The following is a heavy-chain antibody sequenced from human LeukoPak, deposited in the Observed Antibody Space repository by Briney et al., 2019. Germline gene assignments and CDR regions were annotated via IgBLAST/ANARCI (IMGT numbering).Heavy chain of an antibody. CDR2: ISSSSSYI. Sequence: GGSLRLSCVASGFTFSSYSMNWVRQAPGKGLEWVSSISSSSSYIYYADSVKGRFTISRDNAKNSLYLQMNSLRAEDTAVYYCARDGGEGGAFDIWGQGTMVTVSS. V-gene: IGHV3-21*01. D-gene: IGHD2-21*01. J-gene: IGHJ3*02. CDR3: ARDGGEGGAFDI. CDR1: GFTFSSYS.